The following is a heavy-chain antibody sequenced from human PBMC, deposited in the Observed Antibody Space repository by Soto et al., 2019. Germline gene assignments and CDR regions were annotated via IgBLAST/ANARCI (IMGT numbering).Heavy chain of an antibody. CDR1: EFTFSGYW. V-gene: IGHV3-74*01. CDR2: INNDGSST. CDR3: ARSPSSGWYFFDY. J-gene: IGHJ4*02. Sequence: GGSLRLSCAASEFTFSGYWMYWVRQAPGKGLVWVSRINNDGSSTSYADSVKGRFTISRDNANNILYLQMNSLRAEDTAVYYCARSPSSGWYFFDYWGQGTLVTVS. D-gene: IGHD6-19*01.